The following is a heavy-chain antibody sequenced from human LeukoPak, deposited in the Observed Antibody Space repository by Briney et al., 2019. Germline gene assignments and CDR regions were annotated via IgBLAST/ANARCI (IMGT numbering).Heavy chain of an antibody. CDR2: ISAYNGNT. D-gene: IGHD3-3*01. CDR3: ARAGGFYDFWSGYYTRSYYYYMDV. J-gene: IGHJ6*03. CDR1: GYTFTSYG. V-gene: IGHV1-18*01. Sequence: ASVKVSSKASGYTFTSYGISWVRQAPGQGLEWMGWISAYNGNTNYAQKLQGRVTMTTDTSTSTAYMELRSLRSDDTAVYYCARAGGFYDFWSGYYTRSYYYYMDVWGKGTTVTVSS.